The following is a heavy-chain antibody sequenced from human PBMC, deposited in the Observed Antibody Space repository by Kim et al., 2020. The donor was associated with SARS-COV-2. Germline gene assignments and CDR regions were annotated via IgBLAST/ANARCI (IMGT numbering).Heavy chain of an antibody. J-gene: IGHJ4*02. Sequence: DSVKGRFTISRDNSKNTLYLQMNSLRAEDTAVYYCAKEMFGESVGFYFDYWGQGTLVTVSS. V-gene: IGHV3-23*01. CDR3: AKEMFGESVGFYFDY. D-gene: IGHD3-10*02.